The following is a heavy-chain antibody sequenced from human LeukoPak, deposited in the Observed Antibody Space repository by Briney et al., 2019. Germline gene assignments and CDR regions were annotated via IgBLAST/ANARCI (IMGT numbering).Heavy chain of an antibody. J-gene: IGHJ3*02. V-gene: IGHV3-30*04. CDR1: GFTFSHYA. CDR2: LSYDGSKK. Sequence: GRSLRLSCAASGFTFSHYAMHWVRQAPGKGLEWVAVLSYDGSKKYDADSVKGRFTISRDNSKNTLYLQMNSLRAEDTAVYYCARDLWQQLVRSASDAFDIWGQGTMVTVSS. D-gene: IGHD6-13*01. CDR3: ARDLWQQLVRSASDAFDI.